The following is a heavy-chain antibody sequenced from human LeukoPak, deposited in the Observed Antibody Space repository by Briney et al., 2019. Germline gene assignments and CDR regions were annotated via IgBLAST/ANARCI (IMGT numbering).Heavy chain of an antibody. Sequence: GRSLRLSCAASGFTLSPYSLDWVRQAPGKGLEWVAVISYDGSNKYYADSVKGRFTISRDNSKNTLYLQMNSLRPEDTAVYYCAKDFWTYGSGSSVDCWGQGTLVTVSS. J-gene: IGHJ4*02. V-gene: IGHV3-30*04. D-gene: IGHD3-10*01. CDR2: ISYDGSNK. CDR3: AKDFWTYGSGSSVDC. CDR1: GFTLSPYS.